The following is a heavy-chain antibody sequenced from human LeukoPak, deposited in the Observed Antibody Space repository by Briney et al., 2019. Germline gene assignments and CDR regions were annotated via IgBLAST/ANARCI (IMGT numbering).Heavy chain of an antibody. Sequence: KPSETLSLTCTVSGGSISSYYWSWIRQPPGKGLEWIGEINHSGSTNYNPSLKNRVTISVDTSKNQFSLKLSSVTAADTAVYYCTQTYYDFWSGYGLQHWGQGTLVTVSS. CDR2: INHSGST. CDR1: GGSISSYY. D-gene: IGHD3-3*01. CDR3: TQTYYDFWSGYGLQH. J-gene: IGHJ1*01. V-gene: IGHV4-34*01.